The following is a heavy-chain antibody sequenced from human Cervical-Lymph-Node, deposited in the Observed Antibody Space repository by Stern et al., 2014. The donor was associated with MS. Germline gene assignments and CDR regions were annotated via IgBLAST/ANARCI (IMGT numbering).Heavy chain of an antibody. CDR1: GGSISGGDFY. CDR3: ARDRLYDTVWYQWYFDL. CDR2: VYDSGST. J-gene: IGHJ2*01. Sequence: QLQLQESGPGLVKPSQTLSLTCTVSGGSISGGDFYWSWIRQSAGKGLEWIGRVYDSGSTVYIRPLGSRFAWSVAPSKNNFPRRLPSGTAADTAVYYCARDRLYDTVWYQWYFDLWGRGTLVTVSS. V-gene: IGHV4-61*02. D-gene: IGHD3-16*01.